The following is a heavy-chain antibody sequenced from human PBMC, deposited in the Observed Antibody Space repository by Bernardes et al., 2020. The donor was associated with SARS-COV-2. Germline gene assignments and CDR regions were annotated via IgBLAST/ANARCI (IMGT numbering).Heavy chain of an antibody. CDR2: IYQRGDS. D-gene: IGHD2-15*01. CDR1: GGSINFYN. J-gene: IGHJ5*01. Sequence: SETLSLTCTVSGGSINFYNWNWVRRSPGKGLEWIGYIYQRGDSNYNPSFGNRVTMSVDASKNQLSLKLTSVTSSHTAMYFCATRKVVDGSDPGNNWLDPWCQGSLVTVSS. V-gene: IGHV4-59*01. CDR3: ATRKVVDGSDPGNNWLDP.